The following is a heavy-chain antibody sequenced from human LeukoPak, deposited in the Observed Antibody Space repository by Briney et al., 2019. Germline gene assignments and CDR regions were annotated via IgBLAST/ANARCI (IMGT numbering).Heavy chain of an antibody. D-gene: IGHD6-6*01. CDR3: VRREIEYSWAFDY. J-gene: IGHJ4*02. CDR1: GGSISPYH. CDR2: IYYIGTI. V-gene: IGHV4-59*08. Sequence: PSETLSLTCAVSGGSISPYHWSWIRQPPGKGLEWIGYIYYIGTINYNPSLKSRVTISVDTSKNQFSLKLSSVTAADTAVYYCVRREIEYSWAFDYWGRGTLVTVSS.